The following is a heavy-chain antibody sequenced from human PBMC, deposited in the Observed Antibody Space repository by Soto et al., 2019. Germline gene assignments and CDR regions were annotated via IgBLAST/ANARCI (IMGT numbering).Heavy chain of an antibody. V-gene: IGHV4-30-4*01. CDR1: GGSISSGDYY. J-gene: IGHJ4*02. Sequence: PSETLSLTCTVSGGSISSGDYYWSWIRQPPGKGLEWIGYIYYSGSTYYNPSLKSRVTISVDTSKNQFSLKLSSVTVADTAVYYCARGRPTHKDYYDSSGPDADFDYWGQGTLVTVSS. CDR3: ARGRPTHKDYYDSSGPDADFDY. CDR2: IYYSGST. D-gene: IGHD3-22*01.